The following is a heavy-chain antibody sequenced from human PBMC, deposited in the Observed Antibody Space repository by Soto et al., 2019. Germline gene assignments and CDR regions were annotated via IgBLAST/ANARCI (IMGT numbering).Heavy chain of an antibody. CDR2: IYYSGST. Sequence: SETLSLTCTVSGGSIISSSYYFFCIRQRPWNGLEWIGSIYYSGSTYYNPSLKSRVTISVDTSKNQFSLKLSSVTAADTAVYYCARHDSPYYYDSSGLDPWGQGTLVTVSS. CDR3: ARHDSPYYYDSSGLDP. J-gene: IGHJ5*02. CDR1: GGSIISSSYY. D-gene: IGHD3-22*01. V-gene: IGHV4-39*01.